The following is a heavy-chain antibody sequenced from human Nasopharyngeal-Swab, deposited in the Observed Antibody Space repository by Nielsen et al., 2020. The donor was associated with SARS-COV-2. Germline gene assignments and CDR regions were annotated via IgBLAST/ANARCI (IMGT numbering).Heavy chain of an antibody. V-gene: IGHV3-7*01. D-gene: IGHD2-15*01. Sequence: WIRQPPGKGLEWVANIKEDGSEKNYVDSVKGRFTISRDNAKNSLYLQMNSLRADDTAVYYCARDTYCSGGSCYGYGMAAWGQGTTVTVSS. J-gene: IGHJ6*02. CDR2: IKEDGSEK. CDR3: ARDTYCSGGSCYGYGMAA.